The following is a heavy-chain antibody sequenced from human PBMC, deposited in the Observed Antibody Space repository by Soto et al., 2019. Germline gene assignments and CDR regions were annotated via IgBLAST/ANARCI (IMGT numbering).Heavy chain of an antibody. D-gene: IGHD5-18*01. CDR1: GFTFDDYT. V-gene: IGHV3-48*01. Sequence: GGSLRLSCAASGFTFDDYTMHWVRQAPGKGLEWVSFISSNSSTIYYADSVKGRFTISRDNAKNSLYLQMNSLRAEDTAVYYCARDGGYSYGPFDYWGQGTLVTVSS. CDR2: ISSNSSTI. CDR3: ARDGGYSYGPFDY. J-gene: IGHJ4*02.